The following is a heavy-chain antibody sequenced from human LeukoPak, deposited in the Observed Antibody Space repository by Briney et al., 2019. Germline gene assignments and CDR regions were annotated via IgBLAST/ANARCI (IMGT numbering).Heavy chain of an antibody. V-gene: IGHV1-24*01. D-gene: IGHD2-21*02. J-gene: IGHJ2*01. CDR3: ATALTTPHTLLWYLDL. CDR1: AHTLTRLS. Sequence: ASVKVSCKVSAHTLTRLSMHWVRQAPGKGLEWMGGFDPQQRKYVKAQNFEGRITMTEDTSTDTAYMEVSSLTSEDTAIYYCATALTTPHTLLWYLDLWGRGTLATVSP. CDR2: FDPQQRKY.